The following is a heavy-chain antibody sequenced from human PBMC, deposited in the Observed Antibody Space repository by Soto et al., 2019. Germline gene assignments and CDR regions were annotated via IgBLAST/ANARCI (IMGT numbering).Heavy chain of an antibody. Sequence: QVQLVESGGGVVQPGRSLRLSCAASGFTFSSYGMHWVRQAPGKGLEWVAVIWYDGSNKYYADSVKGRFTISRDNSKNTLYLQMNSLRAEDTAVYYCARYSRYTVTTYAFDIWGQGTMVTVSS. J-gene: IGHJ3*02. V-gene: IGHV3-33*01. CDR3: ARYSRYTVTTYAFDI. CDR2: IWYDGSNK. D-gene: IGHD4-17*01. CDR1: GFTFSSYG.